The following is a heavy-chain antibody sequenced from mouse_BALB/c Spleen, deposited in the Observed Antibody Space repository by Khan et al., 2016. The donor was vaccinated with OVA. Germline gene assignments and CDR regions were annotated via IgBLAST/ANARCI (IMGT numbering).Heavy chain of an antibody. CDR3: ARVYGGDFDY. Sequence: EVQLQESGPGLVKPSQSLSLTCTVTGYSITSDYAWNWIRQFPGNKLEWMGFISYSGNTKYNPSLKSRFSITRDTSKTQFFLPLNSVSIADTATYYDARVYGGDFDYWGQGTTLTVSS. D-gene: IGHD1-1*01. V-gene: IGHV3-2*02. J-gene: IGHJ2*01. CDR2: ISYSGNT. CDR1: GYSITSDYA.